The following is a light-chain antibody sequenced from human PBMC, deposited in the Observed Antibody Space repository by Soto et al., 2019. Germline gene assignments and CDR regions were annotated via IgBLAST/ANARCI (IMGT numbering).Light chain of an antibody. J-gene: IGKJ1*01. CDR1: QSVSSSY. CDR3: QQYDSPPRT. Sequence: EIVLTQSPGTLSLSPGERATLSCRASQSVSSSYLAWYQQKPGQAPRLLIYGTSSRATGIPDRFSGSGSGTDFTLTIRRLEPEDFAVYYCQQYDSPPRTFGQGTQVEIK. V-gene: IGKV3-20*01. CDR2: GTS.